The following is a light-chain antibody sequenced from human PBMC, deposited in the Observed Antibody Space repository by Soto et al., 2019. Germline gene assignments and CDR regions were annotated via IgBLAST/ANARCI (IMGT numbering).Light chain of an antibody. Sequence: EIVMTQSPGTLSVSPGERATLSCRASQTIDTNLAWYQQKPGQAPRLLIYGASSRATGIPDRFSGSGSGTDFTLTISRLEPEDFAVYYCQQYGSSHITFGQGTRLEIK. CDR3: QQYGSSHIT. J-gene: IGKJ5*01. CDR1: QTIDTN. CDR2: GAS. V-gene: IGKV3-20*01.